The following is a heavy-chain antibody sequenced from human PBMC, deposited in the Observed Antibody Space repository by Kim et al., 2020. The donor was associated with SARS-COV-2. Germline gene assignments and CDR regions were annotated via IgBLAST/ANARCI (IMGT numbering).Heavy chain of an antibody. CDR1: GYTFTSYD. CDR2: MNPNSGNT. CDR3: ARGHPFRTIGQTKFDP. V-gene: IGHV1-8*01. J-gene: IGHJ5*02. Sequence: ASVKVSCKASGYTFTSYDINWVRQATGQGLEWMGWMNPNSGNTGYAQKVQGRVTMTRNTSISTAYMELSSLRSEDTAVYYCARGHPFRTIGQTKFDPWGQGTLVPVSS.